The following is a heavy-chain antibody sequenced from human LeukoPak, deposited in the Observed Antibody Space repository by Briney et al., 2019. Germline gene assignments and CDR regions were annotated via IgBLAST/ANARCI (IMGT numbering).Heavy chain of an antibody. J-gene: IGHJ4*02. CDR3: ARDMLPGAAADY. Sequence: GASVNVSCKASGYTFTSYYMHWVRQAPGQGLEWMGIINPSGGSTSYAQKFQGRVTMTRDTSTSTVYMELSSLRSEDTAVYYCARDMLPGAAADYWGQGTLVTVSS. D-gene: IGHD6-13*01. CDR1: GYTFTSYY. CDR2: INPSGGST. V-gene: IGHV1-46*01.